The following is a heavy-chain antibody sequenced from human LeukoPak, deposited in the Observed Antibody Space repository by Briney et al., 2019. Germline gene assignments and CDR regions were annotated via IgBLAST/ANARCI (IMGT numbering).Heavy chain of an antibody. Sequence: SETLSLTCTVSGGSISSYYWSWIRQPPGKGLEWIGNIYYSGSTNYNPSLKRRVTISVDTSKNQFSLKLSSVTAADTAVYYCASTALYYGSSTYYYYYYMDVWGKGTTVTVSS. V-gene: IGHV4-59*08. CDR1: GGSISSYY. J-gene: IGHJ6*03. CDR3: ASTALYYGSSTYYYYYYMDV. CDR2: IYYSGST. D-gene: IGHD3-10*01.